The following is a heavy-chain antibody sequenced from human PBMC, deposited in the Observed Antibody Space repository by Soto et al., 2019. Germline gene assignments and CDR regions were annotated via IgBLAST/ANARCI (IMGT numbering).Heavy chain of an antibody. V-gene: IGHV4-30-4*08. CDR1: GGSISSGGYY. Sequence: SETLSLTCTVSGGSISSGGYYWSWIRQHPGKGLEWIGYIYYSGSTYYNPSLKSRVTISVDTSKNQFSLKLSSVTAADTAVYYCARTYYYDSSGYPSLLFDYWGQGTLVTVSS. CDR3: ARTYYYDSSGYPSLLFDY. D-gene: IGHD3-22*01. J-gene: IGHJ4*02. CDR2: IYYSGST.